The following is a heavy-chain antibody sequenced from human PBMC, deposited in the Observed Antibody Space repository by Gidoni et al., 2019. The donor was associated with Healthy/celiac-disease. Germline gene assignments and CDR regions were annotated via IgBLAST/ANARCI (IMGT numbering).Heavy chain of an antibody. J-gene: IGHJ4*02. CDR3: ASPSYDDGDY. Sequence: QLQLQESGPGLVKPSETLSLPCTVPGDSISSRNYYWGWIRQPPGKGLEWIGSIYYSGNTYYNPSLKSRVTISVDTSKNQFSLKLSSVTAADTAIYYCASPSYDDGDYWGQGTLVTVSS. V-gene: IGHV4-39*01. CDR1: GDSISSRNYY. D-gene: IGHD1-1*01. CDR2: IYYSGNT.